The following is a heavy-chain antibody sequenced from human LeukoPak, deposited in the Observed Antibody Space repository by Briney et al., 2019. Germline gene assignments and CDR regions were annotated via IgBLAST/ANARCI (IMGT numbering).Heavy chain of an antibody. Sequence: QPGRSLRLSCAASGFTFSSYAMHWVRQAPGKGLEWVSYISNSGSTIYYADSVKGRFTISRDNAKNSLYLQMNSLRAEDTAVYYCAKGLPATLLDYWGQGTLVTVSS. V-gene: IGHV3-48*03. CDR2: ISNSGSTI. D-gene: IGHD2-2*01. J-gene: IGHJ4*02. CDR1: GFTFSSYA. CDR3: AKGLPATLLDY.